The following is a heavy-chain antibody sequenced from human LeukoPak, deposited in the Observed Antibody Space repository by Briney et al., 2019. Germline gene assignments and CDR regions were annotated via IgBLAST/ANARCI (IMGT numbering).Heavy chain of an antibody. CDR2: ISYDGSRK. J-gene: IGHJ4*02. CDR1: GLPFSTYG. V-gene: IGHV3-30*03. Sequence: GGSLRLSCAASGLPFSTYGMHWLRQAPGKTLEEVAIISYDGSRKYNADSVKGPFTISRDNSKNTLYLQMNSLRAEDTGVYSCARQLKGGHGDSPVCYWGQGTLVTVSS. D-gene: IGHD4-17*01. CDR3: ARQLKGGHGDSPVCY.